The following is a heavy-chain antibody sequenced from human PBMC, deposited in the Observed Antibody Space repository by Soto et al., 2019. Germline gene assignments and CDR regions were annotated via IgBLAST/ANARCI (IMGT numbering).Heavy chain of an antibody. Sequence: ASVKVSCKASGYTFTGYYMHWVRQAPGQGLEWMGWINPNSGGTNYAQKLQGWVTMTRDTSISTAYMELSRLRSDDTAVYYCARGYYDFWSGYSGAFDIWGQGTMVTVSS. CDR3: ARGYYDFWSGYSGAFDI. V-gene: IGHV1-2*04. CDR1: GYTFTGYY. D-gene: IGHD3-3*01. J-gene: IGHJ3*02. CDR2: INPNSGGT.